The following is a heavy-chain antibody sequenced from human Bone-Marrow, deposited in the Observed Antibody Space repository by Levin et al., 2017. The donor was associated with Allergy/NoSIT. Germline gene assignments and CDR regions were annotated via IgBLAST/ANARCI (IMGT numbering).Heavy chain of an antibody. CDR2: IYSGGNT. CDR1: GFTVSNHY. CDR3: ATSPTSGY. Sequence: PGESLKISCAASGFTVSNHYMSWVRQAPGKGLEGVSIIYSGGNTYYADSVKGRFTMSRDRSKNTVYLQMNSLRAEDTAVYYCATSPTSGYWGQGTLVTVSS. V-gene: IGHV3-53*01. J-gene: IGHJ4*02.